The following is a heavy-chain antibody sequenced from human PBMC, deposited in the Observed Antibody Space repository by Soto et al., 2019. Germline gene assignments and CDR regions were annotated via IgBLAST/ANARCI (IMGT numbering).Heavy chain of an antibody. D-gene: IGHD2-8*01. CDR1: GGTFSIYA. CDR3: ARRACCTDGARYYYYGMDV. J-gene: IGHJ6*02. CDR2: TIPIFVTG. Sequence: QVQLVQSGAEVKKPGSSLKVSCTASGGTFSIYAISWVRQPPGQGLEWMGGTIPIFVTGSYAQKFQGRVTITEDETQSTAYMELSSLRSEDTAVYYCARRACCTDGARYYYYGMDVWCQGTKVTVSS. V-gene: IGHV1-69*01.